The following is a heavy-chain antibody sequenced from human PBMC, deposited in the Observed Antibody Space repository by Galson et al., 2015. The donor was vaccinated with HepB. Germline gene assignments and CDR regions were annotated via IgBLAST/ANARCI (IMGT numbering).Heavy chain of an antibody. CDR3: AKDRDGSVSPNKGYFDF. CDR1: GFTFNSYA. D-gene: IGHD3-10*01. CDR2: ISASGGTT. Sequence: SLRLSCAASGFTFNSYAMSWVRQAPGKGLEWVSSISASGGTTYYADSVKGRFTISRDNSKNTLYLQVGSLRAEDTAIYYCAKDRDGSVSPNKGYFDFWVQGTLVTVSS. J-gene: IGHJ4*02. V-gene: IGHV3-23*01.